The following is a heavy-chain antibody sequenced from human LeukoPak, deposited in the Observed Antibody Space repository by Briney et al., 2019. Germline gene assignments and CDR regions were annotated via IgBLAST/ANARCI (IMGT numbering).Heavy chain of an antibody. CDR3: AREIRSGGLDY. V-gene: IGHV3-7*01. CDR1: GFTFSSYW. J-gene: IGHJ4*02. Sequence: GGSLRLSCKASGFTFSSYWMSWVRQAPGKGLEWVANIKQDGSEKYYVDSVKGRFTISRDNAKNSLYLQMNSLRAEDTAVYYCAREIRSGGLDYWGQGTLVTVSS. D-gene: IGHD3-3*01. CDR2: IKQDGSEK.